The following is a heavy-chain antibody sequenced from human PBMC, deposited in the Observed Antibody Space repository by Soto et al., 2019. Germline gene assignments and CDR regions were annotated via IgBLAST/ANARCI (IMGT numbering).Heavy chain of an antibody. J-gene: IGHJ4*02. CDR3: ARDLGSVAALDS. CDR1: GFIFREYA. CDR2: ISYDGSHE. Sequence: QVHLVESGGGVVQPGTSLRLSCAASGFIFREYAMHWVRQAPGKGLDGVAVISYDGSHEDYADSVKGRFTISRDNSMDTLYLRANSLRTEDTATYYCARDLGSVAALDSWGQGTLVTVSS. V-gene: IGHV3-30*04. D-gene: IGHD6-19*01.